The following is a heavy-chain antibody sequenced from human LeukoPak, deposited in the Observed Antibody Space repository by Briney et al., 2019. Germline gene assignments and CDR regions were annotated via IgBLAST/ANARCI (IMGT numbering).Heavy chain of an antibody. V-gene: IGHV4-61*05. Sequence: SETLSLTCTVSGGSISSSSYYWGWIRQPPGKGLEWIGYIYYSGSTNYNPSLKSRVTISVDTSKNQFSLKLSSVTAADSAVYYCARVDSYDRSGYSRNNGAAFDIWGQGTMVTVSS. CDR1: GGSISSSSYY. J-gene: IGHJ3*02. D-gene: IGHD3-22*01. CDR3: ARVDSYDRSGYSRNNGAAFDI. CDR2: IYYSGST.